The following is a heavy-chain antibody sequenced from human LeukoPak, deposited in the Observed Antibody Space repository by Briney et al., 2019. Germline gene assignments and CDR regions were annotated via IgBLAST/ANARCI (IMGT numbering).Heavy chain of an antibody. CDR2: IYSGGST. CDR1: GFTVSSNY. Sequence: GGSLRLSCAASGFTVSSNYMNWVRQAPGKGLEWVSVIYSGGSTYYADSVKGRLTISRDNSKNTLYLQMNSLRAEDTAVYYCAREAVTRNYFDYWGQGTLVTVSS. V-gene: IGHV3-53*01. CDR3: AREAVTRNYFDY. D-gene: IGHD4-17*01. J-gene: IGHJ4*02.